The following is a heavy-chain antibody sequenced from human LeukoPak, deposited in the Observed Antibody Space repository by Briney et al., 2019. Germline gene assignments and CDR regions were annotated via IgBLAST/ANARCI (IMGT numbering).Heavy chain of an antibody. J-gene: IGHJ4*02. Sequence: GGSLRLSCAASGFTFISYGMHWVRQAPGKGLEWVTFIRYDGSNKYYADSVKGRFIISRDNSKNTLYLQMHSLRAEDTAVYYCAKASVWTMVRVVSYFDDWGQGIQVTVSS. V-gene: IGHV3-30*02. CDR3: AKASVWTMVRVVSYFDD. CDR1: GFTFISYG. CDR2: IRYDGSNK. D-gene: IGHD3-10*01.